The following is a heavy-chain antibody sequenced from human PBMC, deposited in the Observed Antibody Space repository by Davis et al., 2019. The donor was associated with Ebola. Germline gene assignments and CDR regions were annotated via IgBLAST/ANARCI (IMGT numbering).Heavy chain of an antibody. CDR2: ISYDGSNK. D-gene: IGHD3-10*01. CDR1: GFTFSSYG. Sequence: GESLKISCAASGFTFSSYGMHWVRQAPGKGLEWVAVISYDGSNKYYADSVKGRFTFSRDNSENTLYLQMNSLRAEDTAVYYCARDRLLWFGELSFAYYGMDVWGKGTTVTVSS. J-gene: IGHJ6*04. CDR3: ARDRLLWFGELSFAYYGMDV. V-gene: IGHV3-30*03.